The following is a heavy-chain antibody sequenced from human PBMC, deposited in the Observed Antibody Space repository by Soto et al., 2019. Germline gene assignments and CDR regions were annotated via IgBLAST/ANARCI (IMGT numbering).Heavy chain of an antibody. CDR3: ARQNPLYCSGGSCPYDY. CDR1: GGSFSGYY. J-gene: IGHJ4*02. Sequence: SETLSLTCAVYGGSFSGYYWSWIRQPPGKGLEWIGEINHSGSTNYNPSLKSRVTISIDTSKNQFSLKLSSVTAADTAVYYCARQNPLYCSGGSCPYDYWGQGTLVTVSS. V-gene: IGHV4-34*01. D-gene: IGHD2-15*01. CDR2: INHSGST.